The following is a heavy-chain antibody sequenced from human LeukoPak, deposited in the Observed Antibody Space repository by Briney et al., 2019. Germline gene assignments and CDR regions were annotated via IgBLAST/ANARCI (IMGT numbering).Heavy chain of an antibody. J-gene: IGHJ5*02. CDR3: AIGRGGGGSSNKWFDP. CDR2: IYYSGTT. CDR1: VGSINSYY. Sequence: SETLSLTCTVSVGSINSYYWSWICQPPGKGLEWIGYIYYSGTTNYNPSLKSRVTISVDTSKNQFSLKLISVTAADTPVDLCAIGRGGGGSSNKWFDPWGRGTLVIVSS. V-gene: IGHV4-59*12. D-gene: IGHD2-15*01.